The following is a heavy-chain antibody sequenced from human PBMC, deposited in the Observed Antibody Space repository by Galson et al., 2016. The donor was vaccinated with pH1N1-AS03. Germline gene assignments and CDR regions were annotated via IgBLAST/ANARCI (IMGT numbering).Heavy chain of an antibody. CDR2: IIPNLGVT. Sequence: SVKVSCKASGNSFSKYVISWVRQAPGQGLQWMGRIIPNLGVTNYAQRFQARVTITADKSSSTVYMEVTNLTSEDKAIYSCAHNQANGYKYWIDPWGQGTLVTVSS. CDR3: AHNQANGYKYWIDP. D-gene: IGHD5-24*01. V-gene: IGHV1-69*04. CDR1: GNSFSKYV. J-gene: IGHJ5*02.